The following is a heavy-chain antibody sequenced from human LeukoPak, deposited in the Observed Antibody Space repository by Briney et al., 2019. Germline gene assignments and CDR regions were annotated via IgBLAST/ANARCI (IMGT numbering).Heavy chain of an antibody. CDR1: GFTFSSCE. CDR3: ARGRAYCGGDCLDY. J-gene: IGHJ4*02. D-gene: IGHD2-21*01. V-gene: IGHV3-48*03. Sequence: PGGSLRLSCVASGFTFSSCEMNWVRQAPGKGLEWVSYITSGSAIYYSDSVKGRFTISRDNTKNSLYLQMNSLRAEDTAVYYCARGRAYCGGDCLDYWGQGTLVTVSS. CDR2: ITSGSAI.